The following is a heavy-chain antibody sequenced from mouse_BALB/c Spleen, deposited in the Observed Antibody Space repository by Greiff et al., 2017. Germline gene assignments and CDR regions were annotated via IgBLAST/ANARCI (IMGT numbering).Heavy chain of an antibody. V-gene: IGHV1-66*01. CDR2: IFPGSGNT. CDR3: ARDGANWGYFDD. CDR1: GYSFTSYY. J-gene: IGHJ2*01. Sequence: QVQLQQSGPELVKPGASVKISCKASGYSFTSYYIHWVKQRPGQGLEWIGWIFPGSGNTKYNEKFKGKATLTADTSSITAYMQLSSLTSEDSAVYFCARDGANWGYFDDWGQGTTLTVSS. D-gene: IGHD4-1*01.